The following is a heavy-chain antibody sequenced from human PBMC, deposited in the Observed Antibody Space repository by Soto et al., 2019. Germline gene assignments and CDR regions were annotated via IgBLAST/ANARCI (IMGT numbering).Heavy chain of an antibody. CDR2: VFYTGVT. CDR1: GGSVNNGSYY. Sequence: QVQLQESGPGLVTPSETLSLTCTVSGGSVNNGSYYWNWSRQPPGKGLEWVGFVFYTGVTNYSPSLRSRATISLDTSKNKFSLKLTYVSAADTAVYYCARRRAGSPRFFDYWGQGIMVTVSS. J-gene: IGHJ4*02. V-gene: IGHV4-61*01. CDR3: ARRRAGSPRFFDY.